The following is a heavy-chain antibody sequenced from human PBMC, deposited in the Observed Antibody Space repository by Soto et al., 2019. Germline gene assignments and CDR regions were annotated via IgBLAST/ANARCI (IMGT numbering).Heavy chain of an antibody. CDR1: GGTFSTSS. D-gene: IGHD4-17*01. J-gene: IGHJ3*02. CDR2: IIPIFGTS. Sequence: QVQLVQSGAEVKKPGSSVKVSCKASGGTFSTSSINWVRQAPGQGLEWMGGIIPIFGTSAYAQKFQGRITITAYESTRTAYMEQRSLRSDDTSFYYYERGHDYGGNSDAFDIWGQGAMVTVSS. CDR3: ERGHDYGGNSDAFDI. V-gene: IGHV1-69*12.